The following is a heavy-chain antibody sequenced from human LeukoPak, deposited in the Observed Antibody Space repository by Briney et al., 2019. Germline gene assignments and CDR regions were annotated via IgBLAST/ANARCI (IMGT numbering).Heavy chain of an antibody. V-gene: IGHV3-21*01. J-gene: IGHJ5*02. Sequence: GGSLRLSCAVSGFTFNTYSMNWVRQAPGKGLEWVSFISTSSSYIYYADSMKGRFTISRDNGKNSLYLQMNSLRAEDTAVYFCARGSSNVAARNNWFDPWGQGTLVTVSS. CDR1: GFTFNTYS. D-gene: IGHD6-6*01. CDR3: ARGSSNVAARNNWFDP. CDR2: ISTSSSYI.